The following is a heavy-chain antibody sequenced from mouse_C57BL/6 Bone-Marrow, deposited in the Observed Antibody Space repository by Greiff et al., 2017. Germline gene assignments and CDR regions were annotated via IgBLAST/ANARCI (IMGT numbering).Heavy chain of an antibody. V-gene: IGHV1-9*01. CDR2: LLPGSGST. Sequence: VKLQESGAELMKPGASVKLSCKATGYTFTGYWIEWVKQRPGHGLEWIGELLPGSGSTNYNEKFKGKATFTADTSSNTAYMQLSSLTTEDSAIYYCARDPYYGSSLVVPYYFDYWGQGTTLTVSS. D-gene: IGHD1-1*01. J-gene: IGHJ2*01. CDR3: ARDPYYGSSLVVPYYFDY. CDR1: GYTFTGYW.